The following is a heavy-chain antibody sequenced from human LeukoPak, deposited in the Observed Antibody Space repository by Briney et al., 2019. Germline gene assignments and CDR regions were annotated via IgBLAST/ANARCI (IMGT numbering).Heavy chain of an antibody. CDR2: INPKSGGT. D-gene: IGHD3-3*01. Sequence: GASVKVSCKASGYTFTRYYMHWVRQAPGQGVEWRGWINPKSGGTKYAQKFQGRVTITRETSIRPDYMEMSRLRSDDTAVYYCARDGPENVWSGYYTGLYYYYGMDVWGQGTTVTVSS. CDR1: GYTFTRYY. J-gene: IGHJ6*02. V-gene: IGHV1-2*02. CDR3: ARDGPENVWSGYYTGLYYYYGMDV.